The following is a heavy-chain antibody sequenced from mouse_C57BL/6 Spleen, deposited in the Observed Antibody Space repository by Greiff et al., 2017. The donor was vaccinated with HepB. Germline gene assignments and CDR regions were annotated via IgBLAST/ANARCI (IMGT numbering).Heavy chain of an antibody. Sequence: EVQVVESGGGLVQPGGSLKLSCAASGFTFSDYYMYWVRQTPEKRMEWVAYISNGGGSTYYPDTVKGRFTISRDNAKNTLYLQRSRLKSEDTAMYYCARHRGSNWDGEAWFAYWGQGTLVTVSA. CDR1: GFTFSDYY. CDR3: ARHRGSNWDGEAWFAY. V-gene: IGHV5-12*01. D-gene: IGHD4-1*01. J-gene: IGHJ3*01. CDR2: ISNGGGST.